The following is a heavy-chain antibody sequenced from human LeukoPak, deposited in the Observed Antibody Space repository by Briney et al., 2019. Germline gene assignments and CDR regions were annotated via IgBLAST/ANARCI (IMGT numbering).Heavy chain of an antibody. CDR2: FDPEDGET. J-gene: IGHJ3*02. V-gene: IGHV1-24*01. CDR1: GYTLTELS. CDR3: ATTYDILTGTDAFDI. Sequence: ASVKVSCKVSGYTLTELSMHWVRRAPGKGLEWMGGFDPEDGETIYAQKFQGRVTMTEDTSTDTAYMELSSLRSEDTAVYYCATTYDILTGTDAFDIWGQGTMVTVSS. D-gene: IGHD3-9*01.